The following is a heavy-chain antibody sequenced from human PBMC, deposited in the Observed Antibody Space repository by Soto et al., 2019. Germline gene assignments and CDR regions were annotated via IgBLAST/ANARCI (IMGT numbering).Heavy chain of an antibody. CDR3: ARDQRRDYDGWRGYTQGFDY. CDR1: GYAFTLYA. CDR2: INAANGNT. J-gene: IGHJ4*02. Sequence: ASVKVSCKASGYAFTLYAMHWVRQTPGQRLDWMGWINAANGNTKPSQRFKGRVTFTRDTSASTGYMELSTLNSADTAVYYCARDQRRDYDGWRGYTQGFDYWGQGTPVTVSS. V-gene: IGHV1-3*01. D-gene: IGHD3-3*01.